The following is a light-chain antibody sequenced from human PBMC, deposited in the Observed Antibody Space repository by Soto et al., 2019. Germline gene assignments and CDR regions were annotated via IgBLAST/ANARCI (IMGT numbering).Light chain of an antibody. CDR3: AAWDDSLNAVV. Sequence: QSVLTQPPSASGTPGQRVSISCSGSSSNIGTNTVNWYQQFPGTAPKLLVYSNNQRPSWVPDRFSGSKSGTSASLAISGLQSEDEADYYCAAWDDSLNAVVFGGGTKLTVL. CDR2: SNN. J-gene: IGLJ2*01. V-gene: IGLV1-44*01. CDR1: SSNIGTNT.